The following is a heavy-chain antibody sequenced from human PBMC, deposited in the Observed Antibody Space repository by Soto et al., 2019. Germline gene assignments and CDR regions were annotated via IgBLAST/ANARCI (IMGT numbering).Heavy chain of an antibody. D-gene: IGHD3-3*01. V-gene: IGHV4-34*01. CDR2: INHSGST. CDR1: GGSFSGYY. Sequence: ETLSLTCAVYGGSFSGYYWSWIRQPPGKGLEWIGEINHSGSTNYNPSLKSRVTISVDTSKNQFSLKLSSVTAADTAVYYCARAQSFYEFWSGYYSNNWFDPWGQGTLVTVSS. J-gene: IGHJ5*02. CDR3: ARAQSFYEFWSGYYSNNWFDP.